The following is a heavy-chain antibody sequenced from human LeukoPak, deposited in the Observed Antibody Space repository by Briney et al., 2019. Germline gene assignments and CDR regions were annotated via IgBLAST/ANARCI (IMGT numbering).Heavy chain of an antibody. CDR3: ARDLILRSSSVFDY. J-gene: IGHJ4*02. V-gene: IGHV3-30*04. CDR1: GFTFSTYP. Sequence: GRSLRLSCAASGFTFSTYPMHWVRQAPGKGLEWGAFISNDGSNKYYADSVKGRFNISRDNSKNTLYLQMNSLRAEHTGVYYCARDLILRSSSVFDYWGQGTLVTVSS. CDR2: ISNDGSNK. D-gene: IGHD6-6*01.